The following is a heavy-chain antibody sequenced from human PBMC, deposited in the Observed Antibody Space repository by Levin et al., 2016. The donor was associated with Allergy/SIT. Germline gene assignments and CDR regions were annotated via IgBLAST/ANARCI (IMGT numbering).Heavy chain of an antibody. CDR2: INQGDSEK. Sequence: VRQAPGKGLEWVANINQGDSEKNYVDSVKGRFTISRDNAKKSLFLQMNSLRAEDTAVYYCARYYEFWSSVDRYYYGMDVWGQGTTVTVSS. V-gene: IGHV3-7*01. D-gene: IGHD3-3*01. CDR3: ARYYEFWSSVDRYYYGMDV. J-gene: IGHJ6*02.